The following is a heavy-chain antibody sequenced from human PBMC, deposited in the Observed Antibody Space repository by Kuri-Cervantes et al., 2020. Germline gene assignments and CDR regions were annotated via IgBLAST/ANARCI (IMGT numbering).Heavy chain of an antibody. J-gene: IGHJ3*02. D-gene: IGHD3-3*01. CDR3: ARWVYYDLWSGPSYDAFDI. CDR2: IYYSGST. CDR1: GGSISSYY. Sequence: SETLSLTCTVSGGSISSYYWSWIRQPPGKGLEWIGYIYYSGSTNYNPSLKSRVTISVDTSKNQFSLKLSSVTAADTAVYYCARWVYYDLWSGPSYDAFDIWGQGTMVTVSS. V-gene: IGHV4-59*01.